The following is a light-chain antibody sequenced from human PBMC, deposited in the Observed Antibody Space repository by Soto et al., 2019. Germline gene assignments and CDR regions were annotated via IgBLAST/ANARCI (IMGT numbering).Light chain of an antibody. V-gene: IGLV1-40*01. CDR1: SSNIGTPYD. CDR3: QSFDSSLSAYV. CDR2: GRN. J-gene: IGLJ1*01. Sequence: QPVLTQPPSVSGAPGQKVTISCTGSSSNIGTPYDVHWYQQVPGRVPKLLIHGRNNRPSGVPARFSASKSGASASLAITGLQVEDEADYFCQSFDSSLSAYVFGTGTKLTVL.